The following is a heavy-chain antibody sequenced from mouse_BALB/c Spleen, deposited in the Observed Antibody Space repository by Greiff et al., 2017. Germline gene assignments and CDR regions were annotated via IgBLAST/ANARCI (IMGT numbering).Heavy chain of an antibody. V-gene: IGHV5-17*02. J-gene: IGHJ1*01. CDR2: ISSGSSTI. CDR1: GFTFSSFG. Sequence: EVKVVESGGGLVQPGGSRKLSCAASGFTFSSFGMHWVRQAPEKGLEWVAYISSGSSTIYYADTVKGRFTISRDNPKNTLFLQMTSLRSEDTAMYYCARGLYWYFDVWGAGTTVTVSS. D-gene: IGHD3-1*01. CDR3: ARGLYWYFDV.